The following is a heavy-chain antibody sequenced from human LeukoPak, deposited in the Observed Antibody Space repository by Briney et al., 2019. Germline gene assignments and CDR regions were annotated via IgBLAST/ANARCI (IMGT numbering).Heavy chain of an antibody. V-gene: IGHV4-39*07. D-gene: IGHD2-2*01. CDR2: IYYSGST. J-gene: IGHJ4*02. Sequence: SETLSLTCTVSGGSISSSSYYWGWIRQPPGKGLEWIGSIYYSGSTYYNPSLKSRVTISVDTSKNQFSLKLSSVTAADTAVYYCARRPVVPAAGGYYWGQGTLVTVSS. CDR1: GGSISSSSYY. CDR3: ARRPVVPAAGGYY.